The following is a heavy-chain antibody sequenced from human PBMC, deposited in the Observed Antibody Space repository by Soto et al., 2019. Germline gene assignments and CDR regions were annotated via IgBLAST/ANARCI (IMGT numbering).Heavy chain of an antibody. CDR2: IKNDGTT. V-gene: IGHV3-74*01. D-gene: IGHD3-3*01. Sequence: PSETLRLSCAASGFTVSNYWMNWVRQAPGKGLVWVSHIKNDGTTSYADSVEGRFTVSRDDAKNSFYLQMNSLRADDTAVYYCAKDRGEEGLKFLEWFGGMDVWGHGTTVTVSS. J-gene: IGHJ6*02. CDR1: GFTVSNYW. CDR3: AKDRGEEGLKFLEWFGGMDV.